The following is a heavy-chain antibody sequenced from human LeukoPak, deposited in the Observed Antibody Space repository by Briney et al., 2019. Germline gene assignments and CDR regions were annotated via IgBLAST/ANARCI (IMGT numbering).Heavy chain of an antibody. CDR2: IYSGGST. J-gene: IGHJ4*02. Sequence: GGSLRLSXAASGFTVSSNYMSWVRQAPGKGLEWVSVIYSGGSTYYADSVKGRFTISRDNSKNTLYLQMNSLRAEDTAVYYCVLYGSGSYLDYWGQGTLVTVSS. CDR3: VLYGSGSYLDY. CDR1: GFTVSSNY. V-gene: IGHV3-53*01. D-gene: IGHD3-10*01.